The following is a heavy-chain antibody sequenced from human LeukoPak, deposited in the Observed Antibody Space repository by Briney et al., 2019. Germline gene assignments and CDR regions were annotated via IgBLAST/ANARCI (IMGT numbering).Heavy chain of an antibody. CDR1: GYSFIGYY. J-gene: IGHJ4*02. D-gene: IGHD3-3*01. CDR3: AGDIFWSGYYYFDY. V-gene: IGHV1-2*02. CDR2: VNPYSGAT. Sequence: ASVKVSCKASGYSFIGYYMHWVRQAPGQGPEWMGWVNPYSGATTYAENFQGRVTMTRDTSISTAYMELSRLRSDDTAVYYCAGDIFWSGYYYFDYWGQGTLVTVS.